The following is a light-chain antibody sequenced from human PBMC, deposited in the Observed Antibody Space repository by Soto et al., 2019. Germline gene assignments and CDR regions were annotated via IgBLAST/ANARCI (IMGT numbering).Light chain of an antibody. CDR3: SSYAGSNNGV. V-gene: IGLV2-8*01. CDR2: EVT. J-gene: IGLJ3*02. CDR1: SSDVGGYNY. Sequence: QSALTQPPSASGSPGQSVTISCTGTSSDVGGYNYVSWYQQHPGKAPKLMIYEVTKRPSGVPDRFSGSKSGNTASLTVSGLQAEEEAEYYCSSYAGSNNGVFGGGTKLTVL.